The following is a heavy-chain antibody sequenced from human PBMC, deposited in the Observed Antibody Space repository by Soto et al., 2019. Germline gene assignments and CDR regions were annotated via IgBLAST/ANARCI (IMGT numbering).Heavy chain of an antibody. J-gene: IGHJ6*02. D-gene: IGHD2-2*01. CDR1: GGTFSSYT. Sequence: QVQLVQSGAEVKKPGSSVKVSCKASGGTFSSYTISWVRQAPGQGLEWMGRIIPILGIANYAQKFQGRVTITADKSTSTAYMELSSVRSEDTAVYYCAGPPLPAATDFDYYYYGMDVWGQGTMVTVSS. CDR2: IIPILGIA. CDR3: AGPPLPAATDFDYYYYGMDV. V-gene: IGHV1-69*02.